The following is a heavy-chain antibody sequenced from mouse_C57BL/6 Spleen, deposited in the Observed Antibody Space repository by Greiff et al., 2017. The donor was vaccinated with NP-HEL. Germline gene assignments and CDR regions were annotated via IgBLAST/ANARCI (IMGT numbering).Heavy chain of an antibody. Sequence: QVQLQQPGAELVMPGASVKLSCKASGYTFTSYWMHWVKQRPGQGLEWIGEIDPSDSYTNYNQKFKGESTLTVDKSSSTAYMQLSSLTSEDSAVYYCASATTAVAFDYWGQGTTLTVSS. D-gene: IGHD1-1*01. CDR1: GYTFTSYW. J-gene: IGHJ2*01. CDR2: IDPSDSYT. V-gene: IGHV1-69*01. CDR3: ASATTAVAFDY.